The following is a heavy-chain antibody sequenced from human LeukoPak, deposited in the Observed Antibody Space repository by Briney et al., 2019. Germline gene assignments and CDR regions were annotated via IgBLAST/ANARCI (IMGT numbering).Heavy chain of an antibody. CDR2: IRYNGNNQ. J-gene: IGHJ3*02. Sequence: GGSLRLSCAASGFTFSSYGMHWVRQAPGKGLEWVAFIRYNGNNQYYADSAKGRFTISRDNSKNTLYLQMNSLRAEDTAVYYCARGGSYLSAFDIWGQGTMVTVSS. CDR3: ARGGSYLSAFDI. V-gene: IGHV3-30*02. CDR1: GFTFSSYG. D-gene: IGHD1-26*01.